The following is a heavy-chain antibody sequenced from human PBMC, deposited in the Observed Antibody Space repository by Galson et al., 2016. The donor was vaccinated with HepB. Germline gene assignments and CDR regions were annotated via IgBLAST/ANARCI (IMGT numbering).Heavy chain of an antibody. D-gene: IGHD4-11*01. CDR3: ARAPYSSRLYKYFQY. CDR1: GGTFNNYF. CDR2: INDSGVT. Sequence: SETLSLTCLVRGGTFNNYFWTWIRQTPGKGLEWIGEINDSGVTKYNPSLRSRVTLSKDTSKNQFSLSLTSLTVADAAMYYCARAPYSSRLYKYFQYWGQGTLVTVSS. J-gene: IGHJ1*01. V-gene: IGHV4-34*01.